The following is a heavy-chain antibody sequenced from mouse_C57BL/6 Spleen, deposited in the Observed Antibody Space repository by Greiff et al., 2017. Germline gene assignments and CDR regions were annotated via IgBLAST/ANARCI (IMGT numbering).Heavy chain of an antibody. Sequence: QVQLQQPGAELVRPGTSVKLSCKASGYTFTSYWMHWVKQRPGQGLEWIGVIDPSDSYTNYNQKFKGKATLTVDTSSSTAYMQLSSLTSEDSAVYYCASKGNQKGYYGYDYYAMDYWGQGTSVTVSS. CDR2: IDPSDSYT. V-gene: IGHV1-59*01. CDR3: ASKGNQKGYYGYDYYAMDY. D-gene: IGHD2-2*01. J-gene: IGHJ4*01. CDR1: GYTFTSYW.